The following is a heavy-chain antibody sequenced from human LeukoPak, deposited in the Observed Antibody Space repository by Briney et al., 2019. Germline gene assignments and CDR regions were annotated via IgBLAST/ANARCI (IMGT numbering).Heavy chain of an antibody. Sequence: SETLSLTCDVSRYSISSNCYWAWIRQPPGKGLEWLGSIYYSGDTYYNPSLKSRVTCSVDTSKNQFSLKLNSVTAADTAVYYCARAHYGGDYQYYFDYWGQGIPVTVSS. CDR3: ARAHYGGDYQYYFDY. J-gene: IGHJ4*02. CDR2: IYYSGDT. D-gene: IGHD4-17*01. CDR1: RYSISSNCY. V-gene: IGHV4-38-2*01.